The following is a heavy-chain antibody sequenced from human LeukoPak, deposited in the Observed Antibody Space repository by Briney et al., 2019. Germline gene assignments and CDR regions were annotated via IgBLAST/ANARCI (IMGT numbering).Heavy chain of an antibody. J-gene: IGHJ4*02. CDR2: INPNSGGT. CDR3: ARDGVGIAAAGEDY. D-gene: IGHD6-13*01. CDR1: GYTFTGYY. V-gene: IGHV1-2*02. Sequence: ASVKVSCKASGYTFTGYYMHWVRQAPGQGLEWMGWINPNSGGTNYAQKFQGRVTMTRDTSISTAYMELSRLRSDDTAVYYCARDGVGIAAAGEDYWGQGTLVTVSS.